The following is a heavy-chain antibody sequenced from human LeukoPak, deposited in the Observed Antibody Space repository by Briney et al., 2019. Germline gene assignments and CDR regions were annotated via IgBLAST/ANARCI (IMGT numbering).Heavy chain of an antibody. V-gene: IGHV3-9*01. Sequence: PGRSLRLSCAASGFTFDDYAMHWVRQAPGKGLEWVSGVSWNSYKIGYADSVKGRFTISRDNAKNSLYLQMNSLRAEDTAVYYCAREGLPYGMDVWGQGTTVTVSS. CDR3: AREGLPYGMDV. CDR2: VSWNSYKI. CDR1: GFTFDDYA. D-gene: IGHD4-11*01. J-gene: IGHJ6*02.